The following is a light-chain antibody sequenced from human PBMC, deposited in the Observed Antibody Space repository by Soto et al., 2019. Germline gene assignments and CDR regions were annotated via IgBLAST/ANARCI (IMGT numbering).Light chain of an antibody. V-gene: IGKV4-1*01. CDR2: WAS. CDR3: KQYYSTLQLT. CDR1: QSVLYSSNNKNY. Sequence: DIVMTQSPDSLAVSLGERATINCKSSQSVLYSSNNKNYLAWYQQKPGQPPKLLIYWASTRESGVPDRFSGSGSGTDFTLTISSLQAEDVAVYYCKQYYSTLQLTFGGGTKVEIK. J-gene: IGKJ4*01.